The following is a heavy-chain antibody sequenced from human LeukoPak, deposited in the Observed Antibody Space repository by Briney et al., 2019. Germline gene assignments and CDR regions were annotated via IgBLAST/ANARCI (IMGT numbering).Heavy chain of an antibody. CDR1: GYTFTGPY. CDR2: INPSGGST. D-gene: IGHD4-17*01. V-gene: IGHV1-46*01. J-gene: IGHJ4*02. CDR3: ARDRKTTVTTFDY. Sequence: ASVKVSCKASGYTFTGPYMHWVRQAPGQGLEWMGIINPSGGSTSYAQKFQGRVTMTRDTSTSTVYMELSSLRSEDTAVYYCARDRKTTVTTFDYWGQGTLVTVSS.